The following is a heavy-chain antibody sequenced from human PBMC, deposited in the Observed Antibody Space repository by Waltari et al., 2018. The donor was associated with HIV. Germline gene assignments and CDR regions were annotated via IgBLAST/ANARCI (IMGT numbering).Heavy chain of an antibody. CDR3: ARFGDCGGECYRYYYYGMDV. CDR2: VSTYNGNT. J-gene: IGHJ6*02. D-gene: IGHD2-21*01. Sequence: QGQLVQSGAEVKKPGASVKVSCKASGYSFNNYGISWVRQAPGQGLEWMGWVSTYNGNTKYAQNTQGRSTMTTDTSTTTAYMDLRSLTSDDTAVYYCARFGDCGGECYRYYYYGMDVWGQGTTVTVSS. CDR1: GYSFNNYG. V-gene: IGHV1-18*01.